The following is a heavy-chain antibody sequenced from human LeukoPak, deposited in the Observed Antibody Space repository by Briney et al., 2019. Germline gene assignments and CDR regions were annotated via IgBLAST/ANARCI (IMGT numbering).Heavy chain of an antibody. CDR3: AKGLYYYYYMDV. V-gene: IGHV3-23*01. CDR1: GFTLSSYA. J-gene: IGHJ6*03. Sequence: GGSLRLSCAASGFTLSSYAMSWVRQAPGKGLEWVSAISGSGGSTYYADSVKGRFTISRDNSKNTLYLQMNSLRAEDTAVYYCAKGLYYYYYMDVWGKGTTVTVSS. CDR2: ISGSGGST.